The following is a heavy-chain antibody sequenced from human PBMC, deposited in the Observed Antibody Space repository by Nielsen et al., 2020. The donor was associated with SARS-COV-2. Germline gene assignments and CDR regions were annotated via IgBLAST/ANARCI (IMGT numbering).Heavy chain of an antibody. CDR2: ISFDGSNT. CDR3: AKDGGGGAAAGTDY. D-gene: IGHD6-13*01. V-gene: IGHV3-30*18. J-gene: IGHJ4*02. CDR1: GFTFSSFG. Sequence: GGSLRLSCAASGFTFSSFGMYWVRQAPGKGLEWVAVISFDGSNTYYADSVKGRFTISRDNFKNTLYLQMNSLRAEDTAVYYCAKDGGGGAAAGTDYWGQGTLVTVSS.